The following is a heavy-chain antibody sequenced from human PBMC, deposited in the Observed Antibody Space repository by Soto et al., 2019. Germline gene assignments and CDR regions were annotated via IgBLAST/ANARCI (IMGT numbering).Heavy chain of an antibody. V-gene: IGHV4-59*07. CDR2: VDYSGNS. D-gene: IGHD6-19*01. CDR3: ARNWFSVAGRFHFDY. Sequence: SDSLSLTXTVSGGSIDTYYWSWIRQPPGKGLEWIGYVDYSGNSDSSPSLKSRVTIPIDTSKKQVSLKLNSVTAADTAVYYCARNWFSVAGRFHFDYWGQGIPVTVSS. CDR1: GGSIDTYY. J-gene: IGHJ4*02.